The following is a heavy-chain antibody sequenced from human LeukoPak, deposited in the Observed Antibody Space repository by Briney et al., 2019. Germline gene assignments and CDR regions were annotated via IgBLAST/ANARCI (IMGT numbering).Heavy chain of an antibody. J-gene: IGHJ3*02. CDR2: INHSGST. Sequence: PSETLSLTCAVYGGSFSGYYWSWIRQPPGKGLEWIGEINHSGSTNYNPSLKSRVTISVDTSKNQFSLKLSSVTAADTAVYYCARSKRRLCSGGSCYQGLAFDIWGQGTMVTVSS. D-gene: IGHD2-15*01. CDR3: ARSKRRLCSGGSCYQGLAFDI. V-gene: IGHV4-34*01. CDR1: GGSFSGYY.